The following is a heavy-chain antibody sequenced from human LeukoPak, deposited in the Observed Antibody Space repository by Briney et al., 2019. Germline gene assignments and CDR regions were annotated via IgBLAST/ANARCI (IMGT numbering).Heavy chain of an antibody. J-gene: IGHJ2*01. CDR1: GGSISSYY. V-gene: IGHV4-59*01. CDR2: IYYSGST. CDR3: ARDMPDSSGYYQENWYFDL. D-gene: IGHD3-22*01. Sequence: PSETLSLTCTVSGGSISSYYWSWIRQPPGKGLEWIGYIYYSGSTNYNPSLKSRVTISVDTSKNQFSLKLSSETAADTVVYYCARDMPDSSGYYQENWYFDLWGRGTLVTVSS.